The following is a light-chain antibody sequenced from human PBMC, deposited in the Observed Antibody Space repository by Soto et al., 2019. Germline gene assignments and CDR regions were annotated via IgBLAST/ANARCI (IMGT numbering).Light chain of an antibody. V-gene: IGKV1-33*01. CDR3: QQYDNLPT. CDR1: QDISNY. Sequence: DIQMTQSPSSLPASVGDRVTITCQASQDISNYLNWYQQKPGKAPKLLIYDASNLETGVPSRFSGSGSGTDFTFTISSLQPEDIATYYCQQYDNLPTFGQGTKVDIK. J-gene: IGKJ2*01. CDR2: DAS.